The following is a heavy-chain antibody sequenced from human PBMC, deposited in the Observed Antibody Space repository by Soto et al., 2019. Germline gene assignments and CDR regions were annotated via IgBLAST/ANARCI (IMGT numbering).Heavy chain of an antibody. CDR2: IYSGGNT. V-gene: IGHV3-66*04. CDR1: GFTVSSSY. J-gene: IGHJ2*01. D-gene: IGHD1-26*01. CDR3: AGHVGFYWYFDL. Sequence: EVQLVESGGGLVQPGGSLRLSCAASGFTVSSSYMGWVRQAPGKGLEWVSSIYSGGNTYYAVSVRGRFTISTDNSKDALYLQMSSLGVDDTAMYSCAGHVGFYWYFDLWGRGTLVTVSS.